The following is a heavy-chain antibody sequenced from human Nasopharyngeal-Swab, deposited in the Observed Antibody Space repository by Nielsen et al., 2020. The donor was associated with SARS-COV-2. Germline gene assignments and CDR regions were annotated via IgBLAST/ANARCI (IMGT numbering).Heavy chain of an antibody. Sequence: SETLSLTCAMYGGSFSDYYWSWIRQPPGKGLEWIGEINHSGSTDYNPSHKSRVTISLDTSKNQFSLKLRSVTAADTAVYYCAEKGYTSSWYFYWGQGTLVTVSS. CDR3: AEKGYTSSWYFY. J-gene: IGHJ4*02. V-gene: IGHV4-34*01. CDR2: INHSGST. D-gene: IGHD6-13*01. CDR1: GGSFSDYY.